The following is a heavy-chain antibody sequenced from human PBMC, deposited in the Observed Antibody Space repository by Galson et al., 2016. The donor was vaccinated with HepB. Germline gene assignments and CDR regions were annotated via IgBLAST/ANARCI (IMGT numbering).Heavy chain of an antibody. CDR2: IWSNGNNK. J-gene: IGHJ2*01. CDR1: GFTFTNYG. V-gene: IGHV3-33*01. D-gene: IGHD3-22*01. Sequence: SLRLSCAASGFTFTNYGMHWVRQAPGKGLEWVADIWSNGNNKYYADSVRGRFSVSRDQAKNPLYMQMNSLRAEDTAVYYCARDSDTSGLHWYFDLWGRGTLVTDSS. CDR3: ARDSDTSGLHWYFDL.